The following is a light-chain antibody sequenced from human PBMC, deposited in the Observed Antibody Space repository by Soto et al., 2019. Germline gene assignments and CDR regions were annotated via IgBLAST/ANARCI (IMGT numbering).Light chain of an antibody. CDR3: QHYNSYSEA. CDR1: QTISSW. J-gene: IGKJ1*01. Sequence: DIQITQSPSTVSGSVGDRVTITCRASQTISSWLAWYQQKPGKAPKLLIYKASTLKSGVPSRFSGSGSGTEFTLTISSLQPDDFAIYYCQHYNSYSEAFGQGTKVDIK. V-gene: IGKV1-5*03. CDR2: KAS.